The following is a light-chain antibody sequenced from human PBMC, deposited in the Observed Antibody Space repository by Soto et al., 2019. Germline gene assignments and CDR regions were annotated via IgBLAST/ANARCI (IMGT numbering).Light chain of an antibody. Sequence: DIVMTQSPLSLPVTPGEPASISCRSSQSLLHSNGYNYLDWYLQKPAQSPQLLIYLGSNRASGVPDRFSGSGSGTEFTLTISSLQSEDFAVYYCQQYNNWPRTFGQGTKVEIK. CDR1: QSLLHSNGYNY. V-gene: IGKV2-28*01. CDR2: LGS. J-gene: IGKJ1*01. CDR3: QQYNNWPRT.